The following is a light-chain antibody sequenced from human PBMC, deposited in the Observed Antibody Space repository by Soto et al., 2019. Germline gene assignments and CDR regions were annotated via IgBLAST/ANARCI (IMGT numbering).Light chain of an antibody. CDR3: QQYGSSPRT. CDR2: GAS. V-gene: IGKV3-20*01. CDR1: QSVSSN. Sequence: IDMTHSPATLSLSPVQRSTHSNSPSQSVSSNLAWYQQKPGQAPRLLIYGASSRATGIPDRFSGSGSGTDFTLTISRLEPEDFAVYYCQQYGSSPRTFGQGTKVDIK. J-gene: IGKJ1*01.